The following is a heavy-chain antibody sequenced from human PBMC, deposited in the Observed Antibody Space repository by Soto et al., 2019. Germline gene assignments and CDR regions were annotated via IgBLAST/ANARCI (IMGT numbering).Heavy chain of an antibody. D-gene: IGHD6-13*01. CDR3: ARGAAETVGDGYWCDP. V-gene: IGHV4-4*07. CDR1: GDSFSGYS. Sequence: QVQLQASGPGLVKPSDTLSLTCTVSGDSFSGYSWSSIRQPAGKGLEWIGRVYTSGTTEYNPSVPSRVTVSVDTSKHQYSLKMRFVTAADTEVYYCARGAAETVGDGYWCDPWGQGTLVTVSS. CDR2: VYTSGTT. J-gene: IGHJ5*02.